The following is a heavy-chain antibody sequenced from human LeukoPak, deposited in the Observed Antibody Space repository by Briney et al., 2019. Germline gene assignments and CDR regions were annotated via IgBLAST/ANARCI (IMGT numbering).Heavy chain of an antibody. Sequence: SGGSLRLSCAASGFTFSSYSMNWVRQAPGKGLEWVSSISSSSSYIYYADSVKGRFTISRDNAKNSLYLQMNSLRAEDTAVYYCARGDCSGGSRYLSLTTIDYWGQGTLVTVSS. CDR2: ISSSSSYI. CDR3: ARGDCSGGSRYLSLTTIDY. CDR1: GFTFSSYS. V-gene: IGHV3-21*01. J-gene: IGHJ4*02. D-gene: IGHD2-15*01.